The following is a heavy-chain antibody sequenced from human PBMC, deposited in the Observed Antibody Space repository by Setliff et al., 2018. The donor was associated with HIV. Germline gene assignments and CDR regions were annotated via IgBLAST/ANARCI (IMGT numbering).Heavy chain of an antibody. Sequence: GGYLSLSCAASGFTSSTYWMSWVRQAPGKGLEWVAHINEDGSQKYYVDSAKGRFTISSDNAKKSLYLQMNSLSAEDMAVYYCASSHDYGDDRRLDCWGQGTLVTVSS. CDR3: ASSHDYGDDRRLDC. D-gene: IGHD4-17*01. CDR2: INEDGSQK. V-gene: IGHV3-7*05. CDR1: GFTSSTYW. J-gene: IGHJ4*02.